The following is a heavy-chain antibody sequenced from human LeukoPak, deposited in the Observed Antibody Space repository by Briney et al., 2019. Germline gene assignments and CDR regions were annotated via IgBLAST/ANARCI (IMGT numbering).Heavy chain of an antibody. V-gene: IGHV3-64*01. CDR1: GFTFRSYT. D-gene: IGHD5-12*01. J-gene: IGHJ4*02. CDR2: ISSNGVIT. Sequence: GGSLRLSCAASGFTFRSYTMHWVRQAPGKGLEYVSTISSNGVITYYANSVKGRFTISRDNSKNTLYLLMGSLRTADMAVYYCTRGSHSDYDHDYWGQGTLVTVSS. CDR3: TRGSHSDYDHDY.